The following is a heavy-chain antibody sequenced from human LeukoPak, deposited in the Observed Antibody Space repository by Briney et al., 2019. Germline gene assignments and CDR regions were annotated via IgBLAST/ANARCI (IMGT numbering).Heavy chain of an antibody. V-gene: IGHV4-34*01. D-gene: IGHD3-3*01. CDR2: INHRGST. CDR3: ARLDFGAFDY. Sequence: SETLPLTCAVYGGSFSGYYWSWIRQPPGKGLEWIGEINHRGSTNYNPSLKSRATISVDTPKSQCSLKLSSVTAADTAVYYCARLDFGAFDYWGQGTLVTVSS. CDR1: GGSFSGYY. J-gene: IGHJ4*02.